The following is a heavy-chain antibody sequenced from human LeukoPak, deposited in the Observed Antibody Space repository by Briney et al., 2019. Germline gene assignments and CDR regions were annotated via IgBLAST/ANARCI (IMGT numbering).Heavy chain of an antibody. CDR2: IYYSGST. CDR3: ARNGIVGATPYFDY. J-gene: IGHJ4*02. CDR1: GGSISSYY. Sequence: PSETLSLTCTVSGGSISSYYWSWIRQPPGKGLEWIGYIYYSGSTNYNPSLKSRVTISVDTSKNQSSLKLSSVTAADTAVYYCARNGIVGATPYFDYWGQGTLVT. V-gene: IGHV4-59*01. D-gene: IGHD1-26*01.